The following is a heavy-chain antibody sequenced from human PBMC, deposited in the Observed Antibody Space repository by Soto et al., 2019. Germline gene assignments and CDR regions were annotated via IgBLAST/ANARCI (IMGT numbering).Heavy chain of an antibody. Sequence: QVQLVQSGAEVKKPGASVKVSCKASGYTFTSYGISWVRQAPGQGLEWMGWISAYNGNTNYAQKLQGRVTMTTDTSTSPGYMELRSLRSDDTAVYYCARSTRGIFGVVNLDYYCGMDVWGQGTTVTVSS. CDR1: GYTFTSYG. D-gene: IGHD3-3*01. CDR3: ARSTRGIFGVVNLDYYCGMDV. CDR2: ISAYNGNT. V-gene: IGHV1-18*01. J-gene: IGHJ6*02.